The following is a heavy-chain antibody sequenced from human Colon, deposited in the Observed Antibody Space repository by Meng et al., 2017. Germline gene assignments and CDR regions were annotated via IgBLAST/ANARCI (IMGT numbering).Heavy chain of an antibody. CDR3: GRDQGRQLINH. Sequence: GQLQESGPGLGKPSGTRSLTCTVSGDSISSDIWWSWVRQPPGKGLEWIGEVYHRGDTNYNPSLKSRVVISVDRSKNQFSLNLSSVTAADTAVYYCGRDQGRQLINHWGQGTLVTVSS. CDR2: VYHRGDT. V-gene: IGHV4-4*02. CDR1: GDSISSDIW. J-gene: IGHJ4*02. D-gene: IGHD1-1*01.